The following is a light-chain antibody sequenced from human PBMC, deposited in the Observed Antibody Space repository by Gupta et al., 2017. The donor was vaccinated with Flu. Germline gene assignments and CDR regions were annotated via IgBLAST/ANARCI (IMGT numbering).Light chain of an antibody. CDR1: QSVLYSSNNKNY. CDR2: WAS. Sequence: EIVMTQSPDSLAVSLGERATINCTSSQSVLYSSNNKNYLAWYQQKPGQPPKLLIHWASTRESGVPDRFSGSGSGTDFTLTISSLQAEDVAVYYCQQFYTTPWAFGHGTKVHIK. J-gene: IGKJ3*01. V-gene: IGKV4-1*01. CDR3: QQFYTTPWA.